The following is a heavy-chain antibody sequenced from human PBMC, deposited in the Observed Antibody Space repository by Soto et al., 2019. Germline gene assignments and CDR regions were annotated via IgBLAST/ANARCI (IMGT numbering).Heavy chain of an antibody. CDR2: ISTTSTYI. CDR3: ARDLAVYESSQESY. Sequence: PGGSLRLSCAASGFTFSSYSMTWVRQAPGKGLEWVSSISTTSTYIYYADSVKGRFTISRDNARNSLHLQMNSLRAEDTAMYYCARDLAVYESSQESYWGHGTLVTVSS. V-gene: IGHV3-21*01. CDR1: GFTFSSYS. D-gene: IGHD3-22*01. J-gene: IGHJ4*01.